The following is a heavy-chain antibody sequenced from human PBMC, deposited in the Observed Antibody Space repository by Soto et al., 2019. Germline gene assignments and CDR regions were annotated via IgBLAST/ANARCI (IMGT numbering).Heavy chain of an antibody. CDR3: AAEVAAAGTKRFDY. CDR1: GFTFTSSA. V-gene: IGHV1-58*02. D-gene: IGHD6-13*01. Sequence: SVKVSCKASGFTFTSSAMQWVRQARGQRLEWIGWIVVGSGNTNYAQKFQERVTITRDMSTSTAYMELSSLRSEDTAVYYCAAEVAAAGTKRFDYWGQGTLVTVSS. CDR2: IVVGSGNT. J-gene: IGHJ4*02.